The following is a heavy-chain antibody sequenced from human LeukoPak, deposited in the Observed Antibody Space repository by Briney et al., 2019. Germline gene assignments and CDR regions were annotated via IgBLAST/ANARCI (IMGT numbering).Heavy chain of an antibody. Sequence: SETLSLTCIVSGGSISNYYWSWIRQPPGKGLEWIGHIYHSGSTNYNPSLKSRVTISVDTSKNQFSLKLSSVTAADTAVYYCARVHGSFHQHFDYWGQGTLVTVSS. CDR2: IYHSGST. V-gene: IGHV4-59*01. D-gene: IGHD1-26*01. CDR3: ARVHGSFHQHFDY. CDR1: GGSISNYY. J-gene: IGHJ4*02.